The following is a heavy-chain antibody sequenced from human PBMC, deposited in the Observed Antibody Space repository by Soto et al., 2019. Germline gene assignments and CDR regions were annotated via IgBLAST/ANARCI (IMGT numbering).Heavy chain of an antibody. J-gene: IGHJ3*02. CDR2: INSDGSST. V-gene: IGHV3-74*01. CDR3: ARGPTVGATLVLI. Sequence: PGGSLRLSCAASGFTFSSYAMSWVRQTPGKGLEWVSRINSDGSSTSYADSVKGRFTISRDNAKNTLYLQMNSLRAEDTAVYYCARGPTVGATLVLIWGQGTMVTVSS. CDR1: GFTFSSYA. D-gene: IGHD1-26*01.